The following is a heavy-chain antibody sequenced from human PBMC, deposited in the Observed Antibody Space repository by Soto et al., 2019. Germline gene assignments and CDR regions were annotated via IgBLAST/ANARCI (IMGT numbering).Heavy chain of an antibody. CDR3: ARGPTDYYDNSGNYFLDY. V-gene: IGHV1-18*01. CDR2: ISTYNGNT. J-gene: IGHJ4*02. D-gene: IGHD3-22*01. CDR1: GYTFTTYG. Sequence: QVQLVQSGAEVKKPGASVKVSCKASGYTFTTYGMSWVRQAPGQGLDWMGWISTYNGNTKYAERLQGRVTMTTDTTTSTEYMELRSLRSDDTAVYYCARGPTDYYDNSGNYFLDYWGQGTLVTVSS.